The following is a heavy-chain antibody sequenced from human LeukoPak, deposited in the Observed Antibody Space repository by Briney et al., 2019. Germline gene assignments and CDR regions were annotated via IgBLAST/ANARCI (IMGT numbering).Heavy chain of an antibody. V-gene: IGHV1-58*01. D-gene: IGHD2-15*01. CDR1: GFTFTSSA. Sequence: GTSVKVSCKASGFTFTSSAVQWVRQARGQRLEWIGWIVVGSGNTNYAQKLQERVTITRDMSTSTAYMELSSLRSEDTAVYYCAAGYCSGGSCYRDYWGQGTLVTVSS. J-gene: IGHJ4*02. CDR3: AAGYCSGGSCYRDY. CDR2: IVVGSGNT.